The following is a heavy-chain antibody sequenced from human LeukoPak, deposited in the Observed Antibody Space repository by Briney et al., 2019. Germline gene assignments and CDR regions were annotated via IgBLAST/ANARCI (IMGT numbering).Heavy chain of an antibody. CDR2: INYSGNI. Sequence: SETLSLTCTVSGYSISSVSYYWGWIRQPPGKGLEWIGSINYSGNIYYTPSLKSRVTISVDTSKNQFSLKLSSVTAADTAIYYCARLSIPTSSYDSSGSYYYFDYWGQGTLVTVSS. CDR1: GYSISSVSYY. J-gene: IGHJ4*02. V-gene: IGHV4-39*01. D-gene: IGHD3-22*01. CDR3: ARLSIPTSSYDSSGSYYYFDY.